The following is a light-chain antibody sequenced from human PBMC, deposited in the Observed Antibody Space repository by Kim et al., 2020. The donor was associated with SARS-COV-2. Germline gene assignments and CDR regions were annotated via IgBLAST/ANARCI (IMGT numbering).Light chain of an antibody. V-gene: IGLV3-1*01. CDR2: QDN. CDR1: KVGTKF. J-gene: IGLJ2*01. CDR3: QAWDSDTVL. Sequence: SVSPGQTATITCSGDKVGTKFVHWYQRRSGQSPVLVIYQDNKRPSGIPERFSGSNSGNTATLTISGSQAMDEADYYCQAWDSDTVLFGGGTQLTVL.